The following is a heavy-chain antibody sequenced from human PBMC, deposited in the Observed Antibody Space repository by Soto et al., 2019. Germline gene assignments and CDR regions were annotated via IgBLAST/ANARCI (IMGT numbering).Heavy chain of an antibody. CDR1: GFKISSSS. CDR3: ARDEVREAGPNDYYYGMDV. J-gene: IGHJ6*02. V-gene: IGHV3-48*02. Sequence: RGSLRLSCAAFGFKISSSSMNWVRQAPGRGLEWVAYISDSGSNTLYADSVKGRFHVSRDTAKNSLYLQMSGLRDEDRAVYYCARDEVREAGPNDYYYGMDVWGQGTTVTVSS. D-gene: IGHD2-2*01. CDR2: ISDSGSNT.